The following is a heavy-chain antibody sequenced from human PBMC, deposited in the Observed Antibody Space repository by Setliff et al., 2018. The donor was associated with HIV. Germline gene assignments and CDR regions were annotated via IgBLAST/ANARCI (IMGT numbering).Heavy chain of an antibody. Sequence: PSETLSLTCAVYGGSLSDHYWNWIRQPPGKGLEWIAEIHHTGYMNYNPSLKSRVTISRDTSTNQFSLKLNSVTAADTAVYYCTVYNTGSSKDHYWGQGTPVTVSS. CDR3: TVYNTGSSKDHY. J-gene: IGHJ4*02. CDR1: GGSLSDHY. CDR2: IHHTGYM. D-gene: IGHD2-8*02. V-gene: IGHV4-34*01.